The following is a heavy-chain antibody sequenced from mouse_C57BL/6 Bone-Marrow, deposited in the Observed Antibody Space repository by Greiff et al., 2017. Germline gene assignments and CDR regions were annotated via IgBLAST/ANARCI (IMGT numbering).Heavy chain of an antibody. CDR2: INPCNGNT. Sequence: QVQLQQSGAELARPGASVKMSCKASGYTFPSYSMHWVKQRPGQGLEWIGEINPCNGNTKYNQKFKDKATLTADKSSSTAYMHLSSLTSEDSAVDYCASHYGLDYWGQGTTLTVSS. J-gene: IGHJ2*01. CDR1: GYTFPSYS. D-gene: IGHD1-2*01. CDR3: ASHYGLDY. V-gene: IGHV1-4*01.